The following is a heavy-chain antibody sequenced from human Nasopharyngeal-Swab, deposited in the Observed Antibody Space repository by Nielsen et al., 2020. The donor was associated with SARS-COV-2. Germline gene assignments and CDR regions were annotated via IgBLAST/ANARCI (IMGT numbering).Heavy chain of an antibody. CDR2: IYSGGST. J-gene: IGHJ6*03. V-gene: IGHV3-53*01. D-gene: IGHD6-19*01. Sequence: WIRQPPGKGLEWVSVIYSGGSTYYADSVKGRFTISRDNAKNSLYLQMNSLRAEDTAVYYCARDTKGSSGWPYYYYYYMDVWGKGTTVTVSS. CDR3: ARDTKGSSGWPYYYYYYMDV.